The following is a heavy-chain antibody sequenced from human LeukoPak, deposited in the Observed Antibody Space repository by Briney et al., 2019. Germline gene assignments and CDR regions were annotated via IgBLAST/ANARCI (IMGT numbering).Heavy chain of an antibody. CDR2: ISSSGSTI. CDR3: ARDQSAAVMPGDAFDI. Sequence: GGSLRLSCAASGFTFSDYYMSWIRQAPGKGLEWVSYISSSGSTIYYADSVKGRFTISRDNAKNSLYLQMNSLRAEDTAVYYCARDQSAAVMPGDAFDIWGQGTMVTVSS. J-gene: IGHJ3*02. V-gene: IGHV3-11*01. CDR1: GFTFSDYY. D-gene: IGHD2-2*01.